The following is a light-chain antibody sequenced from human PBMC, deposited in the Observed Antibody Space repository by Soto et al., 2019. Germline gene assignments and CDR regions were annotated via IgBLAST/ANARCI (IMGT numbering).Light chain of an antibody. CDR3: CSYAGSYTLV. CDR2: DVS. J-gene: IGLJ2*01. CDR1: SSDVGGYNY. Sequence: QSVLTQPRSVSGSPGHSVTISCTGTSSDVGGYNYVSWYQQHPGKAPKLMIYDVSKRPSGVPDRFSGSKSGNTASLTISGLQAEDEADYYCCSYAGSYTLVFGGGTKSPS. V-gene: IGLV2-11*01.